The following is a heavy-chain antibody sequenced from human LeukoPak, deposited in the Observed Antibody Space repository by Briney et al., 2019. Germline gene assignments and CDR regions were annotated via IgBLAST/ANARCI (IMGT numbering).Heavy chain of an antibody. D-gene: IGHD3-10*01. J-gene: IGHJ4*02. CDR2: IRYDGSNK. Sequence: GGSLRLSCAASGFTFSSYGMHWVRQAPGKGLEWVAFIRYDGSNKYYADSVKGRFTISRDNSKNTLYLQMNSLRAEDTAVHYCAKDPTGEYGSGSYKDWGQGTLVTVSS. V-gene: IGHV3-30*02. CDR3: AKDPTGEYGSGSYKD. CDR1: GFTFSSYG.